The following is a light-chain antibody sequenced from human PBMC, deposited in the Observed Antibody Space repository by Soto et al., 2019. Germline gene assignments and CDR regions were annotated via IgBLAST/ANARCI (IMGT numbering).Light chain of an antibody. Sequence: QSALTQPASVSGSPGQSITISCTGTSSDVGGYNYVSWYQQHPGKAPKLMIYEVSNRPSGVSNRLSGSKSGNTASLTISGLQAEDEADYYCRSYTSSSTVFGGGTKVSVL. CDR2: EVS. J-gene: IGLJ2*01. V-gene: IGLV2-14*01. CDR1: SSDVGGYNY. CDR3: RSYTSSSTV.